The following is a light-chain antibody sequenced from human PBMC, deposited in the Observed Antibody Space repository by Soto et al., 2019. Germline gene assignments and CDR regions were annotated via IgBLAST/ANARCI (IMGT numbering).Light chain of an antibody. Sequence: DLQMTQSPSSLSASVGDRVTITCRASQSIRNYLSWYQQKPGKAPKLLINVASTLQSGVPSRFSGSGSGTDFTLAISSLQPEDFATYYCQQSSSTPPTFGGGTRVEIK. J-gene: IGKJ4*01. V-gene: IGKV1-39*01. CDR3: QQSSSTPPT. CDR2: VAS. CDR1: QSIRNY.